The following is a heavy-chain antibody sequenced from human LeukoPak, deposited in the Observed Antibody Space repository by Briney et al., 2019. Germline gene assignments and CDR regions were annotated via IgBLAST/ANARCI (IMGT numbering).Heavy chain of an antibody. CDR2: ISYAGNHK. D-gene: IGHD3-3*01. J-gene: IGHJ6*02. CDR1: GFTFSTYA. Sequence: GRSLRLSCAASGFTFSTYAMHWVRQAPGKGLEWVAVISYAGNHKYYADSVKGRFTISRDNSKNTLYLQMNSLRAEDTAVYYCARDLRDFWSGYYSLNYYYYGMDVWGQGTTVTVSS. CDR3: ARDLRDFWSGYYSLNYYYYGMDV. V-gene: IGHV3-30-3*01.